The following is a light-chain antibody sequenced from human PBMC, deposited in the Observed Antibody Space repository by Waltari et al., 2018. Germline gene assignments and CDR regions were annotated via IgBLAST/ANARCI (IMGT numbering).Light chain of an antibody. CDR1: QDITNY. CDR2: DAS. Sequence: DIQMTQSPSSLSASVGDRVTITCQASQDITNYLNWYQQKPGKAPKLLIYDASNLETGVPSRFSRSGSGTDFTFTISSLQPEDIATYYCQQYDILPYTFGQGTKLEIK. CDR3: QQYDILPYT. J-gene: IGKJ2*01. V-gene: IGKV1-33*01.